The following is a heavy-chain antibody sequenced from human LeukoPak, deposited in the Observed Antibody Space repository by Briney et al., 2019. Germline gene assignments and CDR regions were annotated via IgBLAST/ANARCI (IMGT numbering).Heavy chain of an antibody. CDR2: ISGICGST. Sequence: GGSLRLSCAASGFTFSSYAMSWVRQAPGKGLEWVAAISGICGSTYYADSVKGRFTISRDNSKNTLYLQMNSLRAEDTAVYYCAKLHGKYYFDYWGQGTLVTVSS. J-gene: IGHJ4*02. CDR1: GFTFSSYA. CDR3: AKLHGKYYFDY. V-gene: IGHV3-23*01.